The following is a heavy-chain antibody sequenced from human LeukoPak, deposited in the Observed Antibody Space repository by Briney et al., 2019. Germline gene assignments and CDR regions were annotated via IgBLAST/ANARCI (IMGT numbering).Heavy chain of an antibody. Sequence: GGSLRLSCAASGFTFSSYGMHWVRQAPGKGLEWVAFIRYDGSNKYYADSVKGRFTISRDNSKNTLYLQTNSLRAEDTAVYYCAKVRTTGTTHPGSDFDYWGQGTLVTVSS. CDR3: AKVRTTGTTHPGSDFDY. V-gene: IGHV3-30*02. J-gene: IGHJ4*02. D-gene: IGHD1-1*01. CDR2: IRYDGSNK. CDR1: GFTFSSYG.